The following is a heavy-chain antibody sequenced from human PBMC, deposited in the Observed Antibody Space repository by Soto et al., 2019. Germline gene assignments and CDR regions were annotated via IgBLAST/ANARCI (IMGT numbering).Heavy chain of an antibody. CDR2: IDPSDSYT. D-gene: IGHD2-21*02. CDR3: AMGYCGGDCYSYYYVMDV. CDR1: GYSFTSYW. J-gene: IGHJ6*02. Sequence: ESLQISCKGSGYSFTSYWISWVRQMPGKGLEWMGRIDPSDSYTNYSPSFQGHVTISADKSISTAYLQWSSLKASDTAMYYCAMGYCGGDCYSYYYVMDVWGQGTTVTVSS. V-gene: IGHV5-10-1*01.